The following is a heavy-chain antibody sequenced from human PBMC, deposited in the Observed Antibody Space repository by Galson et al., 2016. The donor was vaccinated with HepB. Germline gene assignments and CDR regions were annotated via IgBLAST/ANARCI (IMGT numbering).Heavy chain of an antibody. V-gene: IGHV2-5*02. CDR2: IYWDDDK. CDR3: VTREVYDFDN. J-gene: IGHJ4*02. CDR1: GFSVTTSGVG. Sequence: PALVKPTQTLTLTCDVSGFSVTTSGVGVGWIRQPPRKALEWLALIYWDDDKSYSPSLKNRVTITKDSSKNQVVLTLTNMDPADTATYYCVTREVYDFDNWGQGTLVTVS. D-gene: IGHD6-6*01.